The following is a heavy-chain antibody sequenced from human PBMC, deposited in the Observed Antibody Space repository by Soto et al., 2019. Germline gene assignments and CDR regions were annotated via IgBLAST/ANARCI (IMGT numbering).Heavy chain of an antibody. V-gene: IGHV3-30-3*01. D-gene: IGHD2-2*01. CDR2: ISYDGSNK. CDR1: GFTFSSYA. Sequence: GGSLRLCCAASGFTFSSYARHWVRQAPGKGLEWVAVISYDGSNKYYADSVKGRFTISRDNSKNTLYLQMHSLRPEDTAAYYCARDPLPNAYCLSTFCYRLPWFDPWGQGTLVTVSS. CDR3: ARDPLPNAYCLSTFCYRLPWFDP. J-gene: IGHJ5*02.